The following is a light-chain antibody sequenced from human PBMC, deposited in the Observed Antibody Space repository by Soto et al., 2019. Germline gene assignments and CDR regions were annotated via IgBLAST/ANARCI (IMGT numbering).Light chain of an antibody. CDR3: QQLNSYPP. Sequence: IQLTQSPSSLSASVGDRVTITCRASQGISSYLAWYQQKPGKAPKLLIYAASTLQSGVPSRFSGSGSGTDFTLTISSLQPEYFATYYCQQLNSYPPFGQGTKLEI. CDR1: QGISSY. J-gene: IGKJ2*01. V-gene: IGKV1-9*01. CDR2: AAS.